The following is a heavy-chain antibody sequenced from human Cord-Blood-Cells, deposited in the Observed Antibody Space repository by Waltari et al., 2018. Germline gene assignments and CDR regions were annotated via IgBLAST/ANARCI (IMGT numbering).Heavy chain of an antibody. CDR2: IYYSGST. CDR1: GGPISSTSYY. CDR3: ARLAAAGTGLWDY. V-gene: IGHV4-39*07. J-gene: IGHJ4*02. Sequence: QLQLQESGPGLVKPSETLSLTCTVSGGPISSTSYYRGWNRQPPGKGLEWIGSIYYSGSTYYNPSLKSRVTISVDTSKNQFSLKLSSVTAADTAVYYCARLAAAGTGLWDYWGQGTLVTVSS. D-gene: IGHD6-13*01.